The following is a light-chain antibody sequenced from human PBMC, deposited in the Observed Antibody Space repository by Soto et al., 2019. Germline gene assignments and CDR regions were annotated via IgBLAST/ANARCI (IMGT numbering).Light chain of an antibody. Sequence: QSVLTQPASVSGSPGQSITISCTGTSSDVGGYNYVSWYQQHPGKAPKLMIYDVSNRPSGVSNRFSGSKSGNTASLTISGLQAEDDADYYCSSYTSSSTLLVVFGGGTQLTVL. CDR2: DVS. V-gene: IGLV2-14*01. CDR3: SSYTSSSTLLVV. J-gene: IGLJ2*01. CDR1: SSDVGGYNY.